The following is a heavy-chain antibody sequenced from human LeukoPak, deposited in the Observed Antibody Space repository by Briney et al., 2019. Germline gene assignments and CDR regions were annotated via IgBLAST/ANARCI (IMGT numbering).Heavy chain of an antibody. D-gene: IGHD5-12*01. V-gene: IGHV1-46*01. CDR2: INPSGSST. J-gene: IGHJ4*02. CDR3: ARFAHVYRAYDY. CDR1: GYTFTSYY. Sequence: GASVKVSCKASGYTFTSYYIHWVRLAPGQGLEWMGIINPSGSSTHYAQKFQGRVTMTTDTSTSTVYMDLGSLRSEDTAVYYCARFAHVYRAYDYWGQGTLVTVSS.